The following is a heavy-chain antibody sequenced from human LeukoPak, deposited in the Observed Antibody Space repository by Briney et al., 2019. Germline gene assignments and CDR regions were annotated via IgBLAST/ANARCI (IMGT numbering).Heavy chain of an antibody. CDR3: ARHGTYYDSSGYYTASYYYYMDV. CDR1: GGSISSYY. V-gene: IGHV4-4*09. J-gene: IGHJ6*03. Sequence: SETLSLTCTVSGGSISSYYWSWIRQPPGKGLEWIGYIYASGSTNYNPSLKSRVTISVDTSKNQFSLKLSSVTAADTAVYYCARHGTYYDSSGYYTASYYYYMDVWGKGTTVTVSS. CDR2: IYASGST. D-gene: IGHD3-22*01.